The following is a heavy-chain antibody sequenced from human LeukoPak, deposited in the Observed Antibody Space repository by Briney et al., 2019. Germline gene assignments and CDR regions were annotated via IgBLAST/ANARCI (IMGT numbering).Heavy chain of an antibody. J-gene: IGHJ4*02. CDR2: IKEDGSDK. Sequence: GGSLRLSCATSGFTFSSYWMTWVRQAPGRGLEWVANIKEDGSDKYYVGSVKGRFTISRDNARNSLYLQMNSLRADDTAMYYCVRGGYYHIYWGQGTLVTVSS. V-gene: IGHV3-7*05. D-gene: IGHD3-22*01. CDR1: GFTFSSYW. CDR3: VRGGYYHIY.